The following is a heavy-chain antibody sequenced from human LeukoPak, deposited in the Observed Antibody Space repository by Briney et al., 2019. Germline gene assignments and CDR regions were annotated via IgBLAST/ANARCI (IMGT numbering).Heavy chain of an antibody. CDR2: INPSGGST. CDR1: GYTFTSYA. J-gene: IGHJ6*02. CDR3: ARDRTYYYDSSGPFYYYGMDV. V-gene: IGHV1-46*01. Sequence: ASVKVSCKASGYTFTSYAMNWVRQAPGQGLEWMGIINPSGGSTSYARKFQGRVTMTRDTSTSTVYMELSSLRSEDTAVYYCARDRTYYYDSSGPFYYYGMDVWGQGTTVTVSS. D-gene: IGHD3-22*01.